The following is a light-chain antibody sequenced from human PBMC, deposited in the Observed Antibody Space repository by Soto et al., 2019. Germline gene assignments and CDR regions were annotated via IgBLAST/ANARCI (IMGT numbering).Light chain of an antibody. CDR3: QQYDNWPQWT. CDR2: GAS. J-gene: IGKJ1*01. CDR1: QSVSSN. V-gene: IGKV3-15*01. Sequence: EIVMTQSPATLSVSPGERATLSCRASQSVSSNLGWYQQKPGQAPRLLIYGASTRATGIPARFSGSGSGTEFTLTISSLQSEDFAVYYCQQYDNWPQWTFGQGTRVEIK.